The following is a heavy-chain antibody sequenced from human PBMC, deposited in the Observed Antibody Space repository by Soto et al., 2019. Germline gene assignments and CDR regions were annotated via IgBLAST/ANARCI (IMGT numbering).Heavy chain of an antibody. V-gene: IGHV3-48*02. CDR3: ARAYSGSYFPDY. CDR2: ISSSGNTM. Sequence: EVQLVESGGGLVEPGGSLRLSCAASGFTFSSYNMNWVRQAPGKGLEWISYISSSGNTMYYADSVKGRFTISRDNVKNSLHLRMDSLRDEDAAVYFCARAYSGSYFPDYWGQGTLVTVSS. CDR1: GFTFSSYN. J-gene: IGHJ4*02. D-gene: IGHD1-26*01.